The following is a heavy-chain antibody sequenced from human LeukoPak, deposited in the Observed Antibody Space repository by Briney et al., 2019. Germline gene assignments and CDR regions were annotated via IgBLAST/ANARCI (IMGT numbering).Heavy chain of an antibody. CDR1: GGSFSGYY. V-gene: IGHV4-59*01. Sequence: PSETLSLTCAVYGGSFSGYYWSWIRQPPGKGLEWIGYIYYSGSTNYNPSLKSRVTISVDTSKNQFSLKLSSVTAADTAVYYCARGGYTSGYTGYYFDYWGQGTLVIVSS. CDR2: IYYSGST. J-gene: IGHJ4*02. D-gene: IGHD5-18*01. CDR3: ARGGYTSGYTGYYFDY.